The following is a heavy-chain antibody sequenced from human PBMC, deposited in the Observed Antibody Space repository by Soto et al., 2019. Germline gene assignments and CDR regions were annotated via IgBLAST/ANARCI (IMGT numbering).Heavy chain of an antibody. V-gene: IGHV1-69*01. D-gene: IGHD3-10*02. Sequence: QVQLVQSGAEVKKPGSSVKVSCRASGDSFSSFTFSWVRQAPAQGPEWMGGTIPIFDTANHAQTFQGRVTITADESTSTAYVEVGGLTSEDSGIYYGARVRPVVRGAMMTRAPVMEVWGQGTTVTVSS. CDR2: TIPIFDTA. CDR3: ARVRPVVRGAMMTRAPVMEV. J-gene: IGHJ6*02. CDR1: GDSFSSFT.